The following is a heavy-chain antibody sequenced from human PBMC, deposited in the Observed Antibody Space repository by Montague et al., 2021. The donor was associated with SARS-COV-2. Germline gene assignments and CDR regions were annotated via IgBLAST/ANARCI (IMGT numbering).Heavy chain of an antibody. CDR3: ARVSRITIFGVVGWFDP. CDR2: IYYSGST. J-gene: IGHJ5*02. CDR1: GGSFSSYY. Sequence: SETLSLTSTVSGGSFSSYYWSWIRQPPGKGLEWIGYIYYSGSTNYNPSLKSRVTISVDTSKNQFSLKLSSVTAADTAVYYCARVSRITIFGVVGWFDPWDQGTLVTVSS. D-gene: IGHD3-3*01. V-gene: IGHV4-59*01.